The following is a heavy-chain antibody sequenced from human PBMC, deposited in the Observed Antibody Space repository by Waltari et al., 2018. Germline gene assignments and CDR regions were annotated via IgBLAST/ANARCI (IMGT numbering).Heavy chain of an antibody. D-gene: IGHD3-3*02. CDR3: AGGSSFGVWFDP. CDR2: MNPNSGNT. CDR1: GYTFTSYD. V-gene: IGHV1-8*03. J-gene: IGHJ5*02. Sequence: QVQLVQSGAEVKKPGASVKVSCKASGYTFTSYDINWVRQATGQGLAWMGWMNPNSGNTGYAQKFQGRVNITRNTSISTAYMELSSLGSEDTAVYYCAGGSSFGVWFDPWGQGTLVTVSS.